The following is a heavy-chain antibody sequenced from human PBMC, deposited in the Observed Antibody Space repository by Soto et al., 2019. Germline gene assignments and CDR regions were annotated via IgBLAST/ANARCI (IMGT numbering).Heavy chain of an antibody. CDR3: AKDVGGPMFYY. Sequence: EVQLLESGGDLVQPGGSLRLSCAASGFTFITYAMAWVRQAPGKGLEWVSTIDDSGTATHYADSVVGRFTISRDNSKNPLYLQMNSLRAEDTAIYYCAKDVGGPMFYYWGQGSLVTVSS. D-gene: IGHD1-26*01. CDR2: IDDSGTAT. CDR1: GFTFITYA. J-gene: IGHJ4*02. V-gene: IGHV3-23*01.